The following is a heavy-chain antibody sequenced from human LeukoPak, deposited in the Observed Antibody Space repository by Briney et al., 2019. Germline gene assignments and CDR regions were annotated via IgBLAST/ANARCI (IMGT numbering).Heavy chain of an antibody. CDR3: ARGGIIFGVVTLFDY. CDR2: IYISGST. J-gene: IGHJ4*02. Sequence: SETLSLTCTVSGGSISSGSYYWSWIRQPAGKGLEWIGRIYISGSTNYNPSLKSRVNISVDTSKNQFSLKLSSVTAADTAVYYCARGGIIFGVVTLFDYWGQGTLVTVSS. V-gene: IGHV4-61*02. D-gene: IGHD3-3*01. CDR1: GGSISSGSYY.